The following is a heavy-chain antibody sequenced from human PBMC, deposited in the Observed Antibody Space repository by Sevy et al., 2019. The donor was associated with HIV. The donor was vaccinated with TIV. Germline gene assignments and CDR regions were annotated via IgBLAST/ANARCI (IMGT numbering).Heavy chain of an antibody. J-gene: IGHJ5*02. V-gene: IGHV3-30-3*01. D-gene: IGHD3-22*01. CDR2: ISYDGSNK. CDR1: GFTFSSYA. CDR3: EREIEYYYDSSGYSPWFDP. Sequence: GGSLRLSCAASGFTFSSYAMHWVRQAPGKGLEWVAVISYDGSNKYYADSVKGRFTISRDNSKNTLYLQMNSLRAEDTAVYYCEREIEYYYDSSGYSPWFDPWGQGTLVTVSS.